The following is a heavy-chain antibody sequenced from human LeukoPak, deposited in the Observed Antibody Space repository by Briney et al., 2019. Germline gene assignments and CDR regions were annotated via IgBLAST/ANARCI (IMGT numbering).Heavy chain of an antibody. V-gene: IGHV3-7*01. CDR3: MRQNRAYFFGH. CDR1: GFTFSSYW. CDR2: IRQDGSEK. J-gene: IGHJ1*01. D-gene: IGHD3-3*01. Sequence: GGSLRLPCAASGFTFSSYWMTWGRQAPGKGLEWVANIRQDGSEKNYVDSVKGRFTISRDSAKNSLYLQMNSLRVEDTAVYFCMRQNRAYFFGHWGQGTLVTVSS.